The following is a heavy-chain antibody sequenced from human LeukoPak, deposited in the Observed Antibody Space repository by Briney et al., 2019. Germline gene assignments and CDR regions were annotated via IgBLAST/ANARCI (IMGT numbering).Heavy chain of an antibody. D-gene: IGHD3-10*01. CDR1: GFNFSDYF. Sequence: GGSLRLSCAASGFNFSDYFLTWVRQAPGKGLEWVANINQDGNERNYVDSLEGRFTISRDNAKRSLYLQMNSLRAEDTAVYYCGRHRSGSGTYFIDYWGQGTLVSVSS. CDR2: INQDGNER. CDR3: GRHRSGSGTYFIDY. J-gene: IGHJ4*02. V-gene: IGHV3-7*01.